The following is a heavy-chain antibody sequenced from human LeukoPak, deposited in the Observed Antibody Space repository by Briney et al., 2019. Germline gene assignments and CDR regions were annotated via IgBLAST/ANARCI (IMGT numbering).Heavy chain of an antibody. CDR3: AKRYYQDSSGYLGSIDY. V-gene: IGHV3-23*01. J-gene: IGHJ4*02. D-gene: IGHD3-22*01. Sequence: GSLRLSCAASGFTFSSYAMNWVRQAPGKGLEWVSAISGSGGSTYYADSVKGRFTISRDNSKNTLYLQMNSLRAEDTAVYFCAKRYYQDSSGYLGSIDYWGQGTLVTVSS. CDR1: GFTFSSYA. CDR2: ISGSGGST.